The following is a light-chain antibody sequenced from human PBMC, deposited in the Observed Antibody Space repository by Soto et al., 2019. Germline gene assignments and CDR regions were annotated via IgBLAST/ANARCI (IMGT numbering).Light chain of an antibody. J-gene: IGKJ4*01. CDR2: DAS. V-gene: IGKV1-33*01. Sequence: DIQMTQSPSSLSASVGDRVTITCQASQDISNYLNWYQQKPGKAPKLLIYDASNLETGVPSRFSGSGSRTDFTFTISSLQHEDIATYYCQQYDTLPDFGGGTKVEIK. CDR3: QQYDTLPD. CDR1: QDISNY.